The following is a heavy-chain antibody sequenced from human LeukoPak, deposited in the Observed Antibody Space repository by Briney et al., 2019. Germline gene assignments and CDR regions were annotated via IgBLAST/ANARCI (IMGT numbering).Heavy chain of an antibody. CDR3: AATYSSSGNWFDP. J-gene: IGHJ5*02. Sequence: GGSLRLSCAASGLTFSSYGMHWVRQAPGKGLEWVAVIWYDGSNKYCADSVKGRFTISRDNSKNTLYLQMNSLRAEDTAVYYCAATYSSSGNWFDPWGQGTLVTVSS. D-gene: IGHD6-6*01. CDR2: IWYDGSNK. CDR1: GLTFSSYG. V-gene: IGHV3-33*01.